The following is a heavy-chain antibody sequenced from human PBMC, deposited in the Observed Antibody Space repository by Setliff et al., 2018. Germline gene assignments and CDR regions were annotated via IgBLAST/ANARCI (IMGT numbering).Heavy chain of an antibody. CDR2: LNDVGHNT. CDR3: AKHVLSSGWPNDAFDF. D-gene: IGHD6-25*01. CDR1: GFTFSSYA. V-gene: IGHV3-23*01. Sequence: GGSLRLSCAASGFTFSSYAMSWLRQAPGKGLEWVSGLNDVGHNTYYADSVKGRFTISRDNSKNTLYLQMNSLRAEDAAVYYCAKHVLSSGWPNDAFDFWGQGTMVTVSS. J-gene: IGHJ3*01.